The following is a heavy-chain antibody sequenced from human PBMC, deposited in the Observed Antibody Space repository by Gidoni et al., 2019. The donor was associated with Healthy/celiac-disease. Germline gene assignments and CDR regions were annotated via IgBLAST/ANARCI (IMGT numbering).Heavy chain of an antibody. V-gene: IGHV1-18*01. D-gene: IGHD2-21*02. Sequence: QVQLVQSGAEVKKPAASVKVSCKDSGSTFTSYGISWVRQAPGQGLEWMGWISAYNGNTNYAQKLQGRVTMTTDTSTSTAYMELRSLRSDDTAVYYCARERVPANGGDLDFDYWGQGTLVTVSS. CDR3: ARERVPANGGDLDFDY. CDR2: ISAYNGNT. CDR1: GSTFTSYG. J-gene: IGHJ4*02.